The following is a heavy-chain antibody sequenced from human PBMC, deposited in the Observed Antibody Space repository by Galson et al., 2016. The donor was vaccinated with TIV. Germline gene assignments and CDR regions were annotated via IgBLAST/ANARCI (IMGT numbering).Heavy chain of an antibody. CDR3: ARDLDSTVTAPFDY. CDR2: INPNSGDT. D-gene: IGHD4-17*01. J-gene: IGHJ4*02. Sequence: SVKVSCKASGYTFTGYYMHWVRQAPGQGLEWMGWINPNSGDTNYAQNFQDRVTITRDTSIRTAYMELSRLKSDDTAVYYCARDLDSTVTAPFDYWGQGTLVTISS. CDR1: GYTFTGYY. V-gene: IGHV1-2*02.